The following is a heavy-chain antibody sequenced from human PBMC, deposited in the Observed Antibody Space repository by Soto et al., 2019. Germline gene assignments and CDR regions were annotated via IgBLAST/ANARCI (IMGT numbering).Heavy chain of an antibody. Sequence: GESLTISCQGSGYTFSNFWIAWVRQLPGKGLEYMGIIYPGDSETRYSPSFHGKVTISADRSIGTAYLQWSSLEASDSAFYFCARSPRSSPYFDYWGQGALVTVSA. J-gene: IGHJ4*02. CDR1: GYTFSNFW. D-gene: IGHD6-13*01. V-gene: IGHV5-51*01. CDR3: ARSPRSSPYFDY. CDR2: IYPGDSET.